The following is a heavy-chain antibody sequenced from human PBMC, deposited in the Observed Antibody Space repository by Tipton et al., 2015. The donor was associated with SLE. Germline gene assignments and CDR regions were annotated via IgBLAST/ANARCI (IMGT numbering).Heavy chain of an antibody. CDR2: IYSGGST. J-gene: IGHJ6*03. CDR3: AGEGPSWYFYYYMDV. D-gene: IGHD2-15*01. Sequence: QLVQSGGGLVQPGGSLRLSCAASGFTVSSNYMSWVRQAPGQGLEWVSVIYSGGSTYYADSVKGRFTISRDNSKNTLYLQMNSLRAEDTAVYYCAGEGPSWYFYYYMDVWGKGTTVTVSS. V-gene: IGHV3-53*04. CDR1: GFTVSSNY.